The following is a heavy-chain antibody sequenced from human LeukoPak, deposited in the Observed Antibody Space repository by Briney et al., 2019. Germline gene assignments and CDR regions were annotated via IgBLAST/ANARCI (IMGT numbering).Heavy chain of an antibody. J-gene: IGHJ6*03. CDR3: ARVPPYYYYYMDV. CDR2: INPNSGGT. Sequence: ASVKVSCKASGYTFTGYYMHWVRQAPGQGLEWMGWINPNSGGTNYAQKFQGRVTMTRDTSISTAYMELSRLRSDDTAVYYCARVPPYYYYYMDVWGKGTTVTVSS. CDR1: GYTFTGYY. V-gene: IGHV1-2*02. D-gene: IGHD1-14*01.